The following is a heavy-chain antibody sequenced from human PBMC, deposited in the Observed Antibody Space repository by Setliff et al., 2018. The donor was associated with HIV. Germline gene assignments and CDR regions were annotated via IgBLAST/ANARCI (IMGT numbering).Heavy chain of an antibody. Sequence: SETLSLTCTVSGGSISRYHWTWIRQPAGKGLEWIGRIYSSGSTNYNPSLKSRVSMSVDTSKNQFSLKVNSVTAADTAVYYCAGDFDYGSDPGFFDPWGQGTLVTVSS. V-gene: IGHV4-4*07. J-gene: IGHJ5*02. D-gene: IGHD3-10*01. CDR1: GGSISRYH. CDR2: IYSSGST. CDR3: AGDFDYGSDPGFFDP.